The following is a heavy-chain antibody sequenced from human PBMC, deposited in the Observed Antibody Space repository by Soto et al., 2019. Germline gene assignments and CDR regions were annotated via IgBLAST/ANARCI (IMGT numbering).Heavy chain of an antibody. Sequence: PSENLALSCTFSVGSVSTGMKYWGWVRQPPGKALEFIGYMYKTGETLLNSSLKSRVTLSMETSKNQFSLTLSSVTAADTAVYFCMKAHESGDFLGMSVWGPGTTVTVSS. V-gene: IGHV4-61*01. J-gene: IGHJ6*01. CDR2: MYKTGET. CDR3: MKAHESGDFLGMSV. D-gene: IGHD3-10*01. CDR1: VGSVSTGMKY.